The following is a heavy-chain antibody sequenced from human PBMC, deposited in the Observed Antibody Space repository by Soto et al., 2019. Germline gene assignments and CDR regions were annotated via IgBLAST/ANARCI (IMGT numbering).Heavy chain of an antibody. Sequence: QVRLVQSGAEVKKPGASVTVSCKTSGYTFSNYGINWVRQAPGQGLEWMGWISGYNDNTNYAQTVQGRVTMTTATSTGTVDMELRSLKSVDTAIYCCSRFIMVGGWFDPNYYHGMDVWGQGTTVTASS. J-gene: IGHJ6*02. CDR3: SRFIMVGGWFDPNYYHGMDV. V-gene: IGHV1-18*01. D-gene: IGHD6-19*01. CDR1: GYTFSNYG. CDR2: ISGYNDNT.